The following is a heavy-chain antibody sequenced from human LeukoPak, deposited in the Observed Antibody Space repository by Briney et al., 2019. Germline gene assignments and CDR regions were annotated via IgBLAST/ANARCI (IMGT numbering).Heavy chain of an antibody. D-gene: IGHD5-24*01. Sequence: GGSLRVCCAASGFTFSSYSMNWVRQAPGKGLEWVSSISGSSSYIYYADSVKGRFTISRDNAKNSLYLQMNSLRAEDTAVYYCARVGLTHGYHKCGQDAFDIWGQGTMVTVSS. J-gene: IGHJ3*02. V-gene: IGHV3-21*01. CDR2: ISGSSSYI. CDR1: GFTFSSYS. CDR3: ARVGLTHGYHKCGQDAFDI.